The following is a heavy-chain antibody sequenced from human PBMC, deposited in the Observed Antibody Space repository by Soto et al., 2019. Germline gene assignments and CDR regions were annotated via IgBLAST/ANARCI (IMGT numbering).Heavy chain of an antibody. D-gene: IGHD3-10*01. CDR3: ARGRRFGGRGMDV. Sequence: SETLSLTCAVYGGSFSGYYWSWIRQPPGKGLEWIGEINHSGSTNYNPSLKSRVTISVDTSKNQFSLKLSSVTAADTAVYYCARGRRFGGRGMDVWGQGTTVTVS. CDR1: GGSFSGYY. J-gene: IGHJ6*02. CDR2: INHSGST. V-gene: IGHV4-34*01.